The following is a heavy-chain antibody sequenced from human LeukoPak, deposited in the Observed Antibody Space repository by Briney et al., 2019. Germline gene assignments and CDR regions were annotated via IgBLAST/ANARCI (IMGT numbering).Heavy chain of an antibody. CDR3: ARDEDAYCGGDCYLDY. J-gene: IGHJ4*02. CDR2: ISSSSSTI. D-gene: IGHD2-21*02. Sequence: GGSLRLSCAASGFTFSSYSMNWVRQAPGKGLEWVSYISSSSSTIYYADSVKGRFTISRDNAKNSLYLQMNSLRAEDTAVYYCARDEDAYCGGDCYLDYWGQGTLVTVSS. CDR1: GFTFSSYS. V-gene: IGHV3-48*04.